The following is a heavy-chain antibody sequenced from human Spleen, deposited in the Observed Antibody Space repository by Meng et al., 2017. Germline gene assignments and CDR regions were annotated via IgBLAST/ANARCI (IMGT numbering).Heavy chain of an antibody. D-gene: IGHD2-15*01. CDR3: AGGVEVPTWCDAFDI. CDR1: GFAFSSCG. Sequence: GGSLRLSCATSGFAFSSCGMSWVRQAPGKGLVWISTINSDGTNTHYAESVKGRLTIYRDNSKNTMFLQMNNLRDEDTAVYYCAGGVEVPTWCDAFDIWGQGTMVTVSS. CDR2: INSDGTNT. V-gene: IGHV3-23*01. J-gene: IGHJ3*02.